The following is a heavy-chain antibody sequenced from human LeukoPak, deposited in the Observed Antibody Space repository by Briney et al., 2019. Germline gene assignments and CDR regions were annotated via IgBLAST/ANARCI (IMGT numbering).Heavy chain of an antibody. CDR2: INHSGST. CDR3: ARRAVVVPAAMYFDY. CDR1: GGSFSGYC. J-gene: IGHJ4*02. V-gene: IGHV4-34*01. D-gene: IGHD2-2*01. Sequence: SETLSLTCAVYGGSFSGYCWSWIRQPPGKGLEWIGEINHSGSTNCNPSLKSRVTISVDTSKNQFSLKLSSVTAADTAVYYCARRAVVVPAAMYFDYWGQGTLVTVSS.